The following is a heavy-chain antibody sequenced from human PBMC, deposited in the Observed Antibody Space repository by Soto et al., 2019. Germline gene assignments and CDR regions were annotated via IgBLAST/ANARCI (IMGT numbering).Heavy chain of an antibody. V-gene: IGHV3-21*02. CDR2: ISSNSAYI. J-gene: IGHJ5*02. D-gene: IGHD6-13*01. CDR3: TRDASRDSSARGWFDP. Sequence: EVQLVESGGGLVKPGGSLRLSCAASGFTFRSFTMNWVRQAPGKGLEWVSTISSNSAYIYYTDALRGRFTIYRDNAKNSRHLQMNSLRAEDTAVYYCTRDASRDSSARGWFDPWGPGTLVTVSS. CDR1: GFTFRSFT.